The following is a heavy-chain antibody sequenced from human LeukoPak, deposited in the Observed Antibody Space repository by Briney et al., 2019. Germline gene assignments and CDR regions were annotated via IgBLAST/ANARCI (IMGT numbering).Heavy chain of an antibody. Sequence: PGGSLRLSCAASGFTFRSYSMNWVRQAPGKGLEWVSSISSSSRYIYYADSMKGRFTISRDNSKNSLYLQMNSLRAEDTAVYYCARDRRRYGYSSGWSQFDPWGQGTLVTVSS. J-gene: IGHJ5*02. CDR3: ARDRRRYGYSSGWSQFDP. CDR2: ISSSSRYI. CDR1: GFTFRSYS. V-gene: IGHV3-21*06. D-gene: IGHD6-19*01.